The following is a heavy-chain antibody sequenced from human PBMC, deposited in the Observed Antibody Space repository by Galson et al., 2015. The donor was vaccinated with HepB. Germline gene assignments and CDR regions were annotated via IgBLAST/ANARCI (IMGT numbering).Heavy chain of an antibody. D-gene: IGHD4-17*01. V-gene: IGHV1-18*01. CDR2: ISAYNGNT. CDR3: ARSKEVSGDYVGFLDC. CDR1: GYTFTNYV. Sequence: SVKVSCKASGYTFTNYVISWVRQAPGQGLEWVGWISAYNGNTNYAPKLQGRVTMTTDTSTSTAYMELMSLRSDDTAVYYCARSKEVSGDYVGFLDCWGQGTLVTVSS. J-gene: IGHJ4*02.